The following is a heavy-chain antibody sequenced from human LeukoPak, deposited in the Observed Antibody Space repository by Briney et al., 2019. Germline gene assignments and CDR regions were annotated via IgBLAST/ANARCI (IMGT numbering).Heavy chain of an antibody. CDR3: ARVLGDQLLHNWFDP. CDR1: GGSFSGYY. CDR2: INHSGST. D-gene: IGHD2-2*01. Sequence: PSETLSLTCAVYGGSFSGYYWSWIRQPPGKGLEWIGEINHSGSTYYNPSLKSRVTISVDRSKNQFSLKLSSVTAADTAVYYCARVLGDQLLHNWFDPWGQGTLVTVSS. V-gene: IGHV4-34*01. J-gene: IGHJ5*02.